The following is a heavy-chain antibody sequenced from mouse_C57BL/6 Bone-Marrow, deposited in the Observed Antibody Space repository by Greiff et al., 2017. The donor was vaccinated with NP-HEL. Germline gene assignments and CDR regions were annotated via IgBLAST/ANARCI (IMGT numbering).Heavy chain of an antibody. Sequence: VQLQQSGAELVRPGASVKLSCTASGFNIKDDYMHWVKQRPEQGLEWIGWIDPENGDTEYASKFQGKAPITADTSSNTACLQLSSLTSEDTAVYYCTHYGHGYWGQGTTLTVSS. V-gene: IGHV14-4*01. CDR3: THYGHGY. CDR2: IDPENGDT. D-gene: IGHD1-1*02. CDR1: GFNIKDDY. J-gene: IGHJ2*01.